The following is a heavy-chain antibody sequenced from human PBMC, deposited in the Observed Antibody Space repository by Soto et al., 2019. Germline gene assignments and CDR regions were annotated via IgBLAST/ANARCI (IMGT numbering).Heavy chain of an antibody. J-gene: IGHJ4*02. D-gene: IGHD2-15*01. V-gene: IGHV3-23*01. CDR2: VSSGGST. CDR3: AKRRGAGGHFDY. CDR1: GFTFTNYA. Sequence: GGSLRLSCAASGFTFTNYAMGWVRQAPGKGLEWVSVVSSGGSTYYADSVTGRFTVSRDNSKNTLSLQMNSLRAEDTAVYYCAKRRGAGGHFDYWGQGAMVTVSS.